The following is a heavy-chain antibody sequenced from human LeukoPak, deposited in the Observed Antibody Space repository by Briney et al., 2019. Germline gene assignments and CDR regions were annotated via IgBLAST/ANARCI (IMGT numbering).Heavy chain of an antibody. CDR1: GFTFSSYG. D-gene: IGHD6-6*01. CDR2: IRYDGSNK. J-gene: IGHJ5*02. CDR3: AKDPYSSSSGAGNWFDP. V-gene: IGHV3-30*02. Sequence: GGSLRLSCAASGFTFSSYGMHWVRQAPGKGLEWVAFIRYDGSNKYYADSVKGRFTISSDNSKTTLYLQMNSLRAEDTAVYYCAKDPYSSSSGAGNWFDPWGQGTLVTVSS.